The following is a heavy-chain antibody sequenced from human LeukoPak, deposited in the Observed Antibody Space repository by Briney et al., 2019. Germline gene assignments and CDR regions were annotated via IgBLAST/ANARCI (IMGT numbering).Heavy chain of an antibody. CDR1: GYTFTGYY. D-gene: IGHD3-10*01. CDR3: ARAAYYFGSGSYHDY. Sequence: GASVKVSCKASGYTFTGYYIHWVRQAPGQGLEWMGIINPSGGSTTYAQEFQGRVTMTRDTSTSTVYMELGSLRSEDTAVYYRARAAYYFGSGSYHDYWGQGTLVTVSS. V-gene: IGHV1-46*01. J-gene: IGHJ4*02. CDR2: INPSGGST.